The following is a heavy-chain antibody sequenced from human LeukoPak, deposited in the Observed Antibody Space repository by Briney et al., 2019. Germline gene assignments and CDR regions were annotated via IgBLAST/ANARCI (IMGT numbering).Heavy chain of an antibody. CDR2: ISGIGGST. V-gene: IGHV3-23*01. CDR1: GFTFSSYA. Sequence: GGSLRLSCAASGFTFSSYAMNWVRQAPGKGLEWVSGISGIGGSTYYADSVKGRFTISRDNSKNTLYLQMNSLRADDTAVYYCAKATVIRGHFMGKSDFWGQGTLVTVSS. D-gene: IGHD4-17*01. CDR3: AKATVIRGHFMGKSDF. J-gene: IGHJ4*02.